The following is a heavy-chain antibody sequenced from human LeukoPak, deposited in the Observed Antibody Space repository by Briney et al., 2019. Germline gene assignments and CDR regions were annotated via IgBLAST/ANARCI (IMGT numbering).Heavy chain of an antibody. CDR1: GFTFSSYA. J-gene: IGHJ4*02. CDR2: ISINGGST. Sequence: PGGSLRLSCSASGFTFSSYAMHWGRQAPGKGLEYVSAISINGGSTYYADSVKGRFTISRDNSKNTLYLQMSSLRPEDTAVYYCVKGIVVVTARAFDYWGQGTLVTVSS. V-gene: IGHV3-64D*06. CDR3: VKGIVVVTARAFDY. D-gene: IGHD2-21*02.